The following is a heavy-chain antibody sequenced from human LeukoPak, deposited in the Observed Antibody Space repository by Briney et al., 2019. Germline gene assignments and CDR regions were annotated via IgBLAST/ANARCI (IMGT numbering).Heavy chain of an antibody. CDR2: IYYSGST. D-gene: IGHD2-2*01. V-gene: IGHV4-31*03. CDR1: GGSISSGGYY. Sequence: PSETLSLTCTVSGGSISSGGYYWSWIRQHPGKGLEWIGYIYYSGSTYYNPSLKSRVTISVDTSKNQFSLKLSSVTAADTAVYYCARGHCSSTSCYRRPSSYDAFDIWGQGTMVTVSS. J-gene: IGHJ3*02. CDR3: ARGHCSSTSCYRRPSSYDAFDI.